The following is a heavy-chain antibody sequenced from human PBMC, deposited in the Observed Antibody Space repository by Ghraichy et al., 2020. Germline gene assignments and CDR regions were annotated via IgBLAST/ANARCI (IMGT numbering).Heavy chain of an antibody. D-gene: IGHD3-16*01. Sequence: GGSLRLSCAASGFTFSSYGMHWVRQAPGKGLEWVAVIWYDGSNKYYADSVKGRFTISRDNSKNTLYLQMNSLRAEDTAVYYCARGGWGAAAGPFDYWGQGTLVTVSS. CDR2: IWYDGSNK. CDR1: GFTFSSYG. V-gene: IGHV3-33*01. CDR3: ARGGWGAAAGPFDY. J-gene: IGHJ4*02.